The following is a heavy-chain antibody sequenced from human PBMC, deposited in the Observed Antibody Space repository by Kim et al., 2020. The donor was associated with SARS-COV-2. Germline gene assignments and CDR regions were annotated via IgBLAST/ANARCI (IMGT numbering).Heavy chain of an antibody. D-gene: IGHD5-18*01. V-gene: IGHV3-30*18. CDR1: GFTFSSYG. J-gene: IGHJ5*01. CDR3: AKDRGHWIQLWYGSGEPGFDS. CDR2: ISYDGSNK. Sequence: GGSLRLSCAASGFTFSSYGMHWVRQAPGKGMEWVAVISYDGSNKYYADSVKGRLTTSRDNSKNTLYLQMNSLRAEDTAVYYCAKDRGHWIQLWYGSGEPGFDSWGQGTLVTVSS.